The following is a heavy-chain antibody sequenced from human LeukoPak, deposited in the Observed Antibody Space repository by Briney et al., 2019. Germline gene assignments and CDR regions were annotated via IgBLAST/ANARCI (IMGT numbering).Heavy chain of an antibody. CDR2: ISKNTDNM. D-gene: IGHD2-15*01. J-gene: IGHJ3*02. V-gene: IGHV3-9*01. CDR3: AKAPDSYYSLDGFDI. CDR1: GFTFEHYA. Sequence: GRSLRLSCAASGFTFEHYAMHWVRQGPGKGLEWVSGISKNTDNMGYADSVKGRFTISRDNAKKSLFLQMNSLTTEDTALYYCAKAPDSYYSLDGFDIWGQGTMVTVSS.